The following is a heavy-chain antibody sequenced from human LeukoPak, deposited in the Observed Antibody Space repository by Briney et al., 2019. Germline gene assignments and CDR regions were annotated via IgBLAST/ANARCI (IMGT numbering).Heavy chain of an antibody. Sequence: GGSLRLSCAASGFNFGSYSMAWVRQAPGKGLEWVSVMSADSATTFYADSVKGRFTISRDNAKNTVFLQMSSLRAEDTALYYCARKSASGNYPLDYWGQGTLVTVSS. J-gene: IGHJ4*02. V-gene: IGHV3-23*01. CDR3: ARKSASGNYPLDY. D-gene: IGHD3-10*01. CDR1: GFNFGSYS. CDR2: MSADSATT.